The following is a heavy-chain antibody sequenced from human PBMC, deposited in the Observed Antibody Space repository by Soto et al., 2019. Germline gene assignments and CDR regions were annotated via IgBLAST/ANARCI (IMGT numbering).Heavy chain of an antibody. CDR2: IYYSGST. D-gene: IGHD6-13*01. Sequence: SETLSLTCSVSGGSISSSSYFWGWIRQPPGKGLEWIGSIYYSGSTYYNPSLKSRVTVSVDTSKNQFSLKLSSLRAEDTAVYYCARVHSSSYHYFDYWGQGTLVTVSS. V-gene: IGHV4-39*01. J-gene: IGHJ4*02. CDR1: GGSISSSSYF. CDR3: ARVHSSSYHYFDY.